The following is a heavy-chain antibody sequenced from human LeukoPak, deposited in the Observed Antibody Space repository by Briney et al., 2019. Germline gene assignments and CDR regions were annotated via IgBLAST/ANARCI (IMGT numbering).Heavy chain of an antibody. CDR2: IYYSGST. CDR3: ARDQTAAGRVDY. D-gene: IGHD6-13*01. V-gene: IGHV4-30-4*08. J-gene: IGHJ4*02. Sequence: SQTLSLTCTVSGGSISRGDYYWSWIRQPPGKGLEWIGYIYYSGSTYYNTSLKSRVTISVDTSKNQFSLKLTSVTAADTAVYYCARDQTAAGRVDYWGQGTLVTVSS. CDR1: GGSISRGDYY.